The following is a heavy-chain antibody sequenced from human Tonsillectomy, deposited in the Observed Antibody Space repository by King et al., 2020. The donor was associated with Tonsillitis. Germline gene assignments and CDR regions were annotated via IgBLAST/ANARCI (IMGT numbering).Heavy chain of an antibody. J-gene: IGHJ4*02. Sequence: VQLVESGGGVVQPGRSLRLSCAASGFTFSSYAMHWVRQAPGKGLEWVAVISYDGSNIYYADSVKGRFTISRDHYKNTLYLQMNSLRAEDTAVYYCARDGSSVYYYSGSCYYWGQGTLVTVSS. CDR2: ISYDGSNI. D-gene: IGHD3-22*01. CDR3: ARDGSSVYYYSGSCYY. V-gene: IGHV3-30-3*01. CDR1: GFTFSSYA.